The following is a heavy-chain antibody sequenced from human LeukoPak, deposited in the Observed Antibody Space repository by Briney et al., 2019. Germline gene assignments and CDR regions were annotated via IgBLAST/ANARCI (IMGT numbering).Heavy chain of an antibody. CDR3: TRMTTGHDY. CDR2: INHSGYT. CDR1: GVSFDDYY. V-gene: IGHV4-34*01. D-gene: IGHD4-17*01. Sequence: SETLSLTCAVTGVSFDDYYWAWVRQTPGKGLEWIGEINHSGYTNDNPSLKSRVTLSIDTSRKQFSLNMRSVTVADAGIYFCTRMTTGHDYWGQGTLVTVSS. J-gene: IGHJ4*02.